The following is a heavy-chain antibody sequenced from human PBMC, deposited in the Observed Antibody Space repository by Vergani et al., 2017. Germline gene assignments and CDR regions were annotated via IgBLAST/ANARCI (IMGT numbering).Heavy chain of an antibody. V-gene: IGHV4-39*01. CDR3: ARLTIFLSRDYFDY. J-gene: IGHJ4*02. CDR1: GFTFSSYG. Sequence: QVQLVESGGGVVQPGRSLRLSCAASGFTFSSYGMHWIRQPPGKGLEWIGSIYYSGSTYYNPSLKSRVTISVDTSKNQFSLKLSSVTAADTAVYYCARLTIFLSRDYFDYWGQGTLVTVSS. D-gene: IGHD3-3*02. CDR2: IYYSGST.